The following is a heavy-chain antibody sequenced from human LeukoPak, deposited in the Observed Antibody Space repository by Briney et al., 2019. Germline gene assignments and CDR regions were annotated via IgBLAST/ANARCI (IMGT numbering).Heavy chain of an antibody. CDR2: IYYNGST. CDR1: GGSIRYYY. J-gene: IGHJ4*02. Sequence: SDTLSLTCTVSGGSIRYYYRSWIRQSPGKGLEWIGYIYYNGSTNYNPSLKSRVAISVDMSKNQFSLKMSSVTAADTAVYYCARKGGLFDYWGQGRLVTVSS. V-gene: IGHV4-59*07. D-gene: IGHD2-15*01. CDR3: ARKGGLFDY.